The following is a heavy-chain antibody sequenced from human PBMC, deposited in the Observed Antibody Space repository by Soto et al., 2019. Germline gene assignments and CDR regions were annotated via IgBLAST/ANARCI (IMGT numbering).Heavy chain of an antibody. CDR1: GYNFTNYW. CDR3: ARHYSSTSPFDI. V-gene: IGHV5-10-1*01. J-gene: IGHJ3*02. Sequence: GESLKISCQAFGYNFTNYWIGWVRQMPAKGLEWMGRIDPSDSYTNYSPSFQGHVTISADKSISTAYLQWSSLKASDTAMYYCARHYSSTSPFDIWGQGTMVTVSS. D-gene: IGHD2-2*01. CDR2: IDPSDSYT.